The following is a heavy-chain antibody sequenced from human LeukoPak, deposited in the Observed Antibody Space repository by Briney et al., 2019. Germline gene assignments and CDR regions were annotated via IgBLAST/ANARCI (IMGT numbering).Heavy chain of an antibody. CDR1: GGTFSSYA. CDR2: IIPILGIA. J-gene: IGHJ5*02. Sequence: SVKVSCKASGGTFSSYAISWVRQAPGQGLEWMGRIIPILGIANYAQRFQGRVTITADKSTSTAYMELSSLRSEDTAVYYCARSYYYDSSGYLNWFDPWGQGTLVTVSS. CDR3: ARSYYYDSSGYLNWFDP. D-gene: IGHD3-22*01. V-gene: IGHV1-69*04.